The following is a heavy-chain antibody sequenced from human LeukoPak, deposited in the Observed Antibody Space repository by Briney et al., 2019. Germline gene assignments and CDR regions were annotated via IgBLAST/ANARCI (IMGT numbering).Heavy chain of an antibody. J-gene: IGHJ4*03. V-gene: IGHV4-39*07. CDR1: GFTFSSYS. CDR2: IYYSGST. CDR3: ARDNRGYVDY. D-gene: IGHD2/OR15-2a*01. Sequence: GSLRLSCAASGFTFSSYSMNWVRQAPGKGLEWVGGIYYSGSTFDNPSLKSRVTISVDTSKNQFSLKLTSVTAADTALYYCARDNRGYVDYWGQGTLVTVSS.